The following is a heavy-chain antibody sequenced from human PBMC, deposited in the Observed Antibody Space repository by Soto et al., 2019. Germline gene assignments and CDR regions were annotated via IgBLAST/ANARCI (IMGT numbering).Heavy chain of an antibody. Sequence: QVQLQQWGAGLLKPSETLSLTCAVYGGSFSGYYWSWIRQPPGKGLEWIGEINHSGSTNYNPSLKSRVTISVDTSKNQFSLKLSSVTAADTAVYYCARGFRGATPDYWGQGTLVTVSS. V-gene: IGHV4-34*01. CDR3: ARGFRGATPDY. J-gene: IGHJ4*02. CDR2: INHSGST. CDR1: GGSFSGYY.